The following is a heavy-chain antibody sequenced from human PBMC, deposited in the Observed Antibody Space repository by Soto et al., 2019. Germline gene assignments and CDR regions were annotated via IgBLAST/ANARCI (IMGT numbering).Heavy chain of an antibody. CDR1: GYTFTSYY. J-gene: IGHJ6*02. CDR3: ARALVGATNRYCYGIEV. D-gene: IGHD1-26*01. CDR2: INPSGGST. Sequence: QVQLVQSGAEVKKPGASVKVSCKASGYTFTSYYMHWVRQAPGQGLEWMGIINPSGGSTSYAQKFKGRVTMTRETSTSPVYMGLSSLRSEDTAVYYCARALVGATNRYCYGIEVWGQGTTVTVSS. V-gene: IGHV1-46*01.